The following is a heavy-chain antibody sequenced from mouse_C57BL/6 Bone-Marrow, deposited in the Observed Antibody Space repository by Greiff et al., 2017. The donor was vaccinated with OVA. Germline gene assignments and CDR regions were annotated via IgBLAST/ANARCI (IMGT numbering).Heavy chain of an antibody. CDR1: GYTFTDYN. J-gene: IGHJ2*01. V-gene: IGHV1-22*01. CDR2: INPNNGGT. D-gene: IGHD1-1*01. Sequence: VQLKQSGPELVKPGASVKMSCKASGYTFTDYNMHWVKQSHGKSLEWIGYINPNNGGTSYNQKFKGKATLTVNKSSSTAYMELRSLTSEDSAVYYCARNPFYYGSSPYYFDYWGQGTTLTVSS. CDR3: ARNPFYYGSSPYYFDY.